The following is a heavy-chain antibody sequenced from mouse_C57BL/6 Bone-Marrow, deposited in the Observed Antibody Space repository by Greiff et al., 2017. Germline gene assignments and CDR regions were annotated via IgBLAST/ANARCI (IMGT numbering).Heavy chain of an antibody. CDR3: ARITTVTDY. CDR2: ISDGGSYT. CDR1: GFTFSSYA. Sequence: EVKLVESGGGLVKPGGSLKLSCAASGFTFSSYAMSWVRQTPEKRLEWVATISDGGSYTYYPDNVKGRFTISRDNAKNNLYLQMSHLKSEDTAMYYCARITTVTDYWGQGTTLTVSS. D-gene: IGHD1-1*01. J-gene: IGHJ2*01. V-gene: IGHV5-4*03.